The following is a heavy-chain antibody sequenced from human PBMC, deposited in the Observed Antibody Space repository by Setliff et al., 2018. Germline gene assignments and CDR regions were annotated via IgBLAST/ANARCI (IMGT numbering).Heavy chain of an antibody. CDR2: LNDVGHNT. CDR3: ATKAVAGT. V-gene: IGHV3-23*01. J-gene: IGHJ4*02. Sequence: PGGSLRLSCAASGFTFSSYAMSWVRQAPGKGLEWISGLNDVGHNTYYADSVKGRFTISRDNSKNTLYLQMNSLRAEDAAVYYCATKAVAGTGGQGTLVTAPQ. CDR1: GFTFSSYA. D-gene: IGHD6-19*01.